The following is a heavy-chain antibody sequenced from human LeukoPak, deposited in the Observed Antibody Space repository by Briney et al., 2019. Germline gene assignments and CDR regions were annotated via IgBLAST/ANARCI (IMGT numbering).Heavy chain of an antibody. D-gene: IGHD3-3*01. J-gene: IGHJ6*03. CDR3: ARDHYDFWSGNYYYYMDV. CDR2: INPNSGGT. CDR1: GYTFTGYY. V-gene: IGHV1-2*02. Sequence: ASVKVSCKASGYTFTGYYMHWVRQAPGQGLEWMGWINPNSGGTNYAQKFQGRVTMTRDTSISTAYMELSRLRSDDTAVYYCARDHYDFWSGNYYYYMDVWGKGTTVTVSS.